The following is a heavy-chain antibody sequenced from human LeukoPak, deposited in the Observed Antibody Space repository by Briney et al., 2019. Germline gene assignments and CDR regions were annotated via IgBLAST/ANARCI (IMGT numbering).Heavy chain of an antibody. D-gene: IGHD3-3*01. Sequence: SETLSLTCAVYGGSFSGYYWSWIRQPPGKGLEWIGEINHSGSTNYNPSLKSRVTISVDTSKNQFSLKLSSVTAADTAVYYCARELYDFWSGYHSGWFDPWGQGTLVTVSS. CDR3: ARELYDFWSGYHSGWFDP. V-gene: IGHV4-34*01. CDR1: GGSFSGYY. J-gene: IGHJ5*02. CDR2: INHSGST.